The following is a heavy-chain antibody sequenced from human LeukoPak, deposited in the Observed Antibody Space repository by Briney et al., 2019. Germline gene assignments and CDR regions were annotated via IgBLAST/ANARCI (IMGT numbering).Heavy chain of an antibody. CDR2: ISSSSSYI. CDR3: ARVGIVGANTYYFDY. D-gene: IGHD1-26*01. J-gene: IGHJ4*02. Sequence: GGSLRLSCAASGFTFSSYSMNWVRQAPGKGLEWVSSISSSSSYIYYADSVKGRFTISRDNAKNSLYLQMNSLRAEDTAVYYCARVGIVGANTYYFDYWGQGTLVTVSS. CDR1: GFTFSSYS. V-gene: IGHV3-21*01.